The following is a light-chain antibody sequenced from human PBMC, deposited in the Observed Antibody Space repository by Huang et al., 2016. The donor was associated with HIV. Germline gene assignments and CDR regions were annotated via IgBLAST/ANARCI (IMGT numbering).Light chain of an antibody. CDR2: AAS. CDR3: QQYNNWPRT. Sequence: EIVMTQSPATLSVSTGERATLSCRASQSVSSNLAWYQQKPGQAPRLLIYAASTSATGIPARFSGSGSGTEFTLTISSLQSEDFAVYYCQQYNNWPRTFGQGTKVEIK. J-gene: IGKJ1*01. CDR1: QSVSSN. V-gene: IGKV3-15*01.